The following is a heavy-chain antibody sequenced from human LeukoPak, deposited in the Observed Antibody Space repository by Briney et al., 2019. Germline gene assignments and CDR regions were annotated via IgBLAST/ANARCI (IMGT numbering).Heavy chain of an antibody. J-gene: IGHJ6*03. Sequence: SVKVSCKASGGTFSSYAISWVQQAPGQGLEWMGGIIPIFGTANYAQKFQGRVTITADESTSTAYMELSSLRSEDTAVYYCARCRIRGSGYYYYYYYMDVWGKGTAVTVSS. CDR1: GGTFSSYA. V-gene: IGHV1-69*01. CDR3: ARCRIRGSGYYYYYYYMDV. CDR2: IIPIFGTA. D-gene: IGHD3-3*01.